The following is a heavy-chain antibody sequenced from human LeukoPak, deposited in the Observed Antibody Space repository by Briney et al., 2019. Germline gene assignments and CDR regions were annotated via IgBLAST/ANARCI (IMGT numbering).Heavy chain of an antibody. CDR1: GFTFDDHA. Sequence: GGSLRLSCVASGFTFDDHAMHWVRQAPGKGLEWVSSISRYSGNIGYADSVKGRFSISRDNAKNTLYLEMNSLRTDDTALYFCARDVWRRAFYYAMDVWGLGTTVAVSS. V-gene: IGHV3-9*01. D-gene: IGHD2-21*01. CDR3: ARDVWRRAFYYAMDV. CDR2: ISRYSGNI. J-gene: IGHJ6*02.